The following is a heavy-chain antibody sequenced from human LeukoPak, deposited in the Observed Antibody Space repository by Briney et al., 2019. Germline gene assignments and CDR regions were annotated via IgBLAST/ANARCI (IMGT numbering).Heavy chain of an antibody. Sequence: GGSLRLSCAASGFTVSSNYMSWVRQAPGKGLEWVSVIYSGGSTYYADSVKGRFTISRDNSKNTLYLQMSSLRAEDTAVYYCARGREYQLDFDYWGQGTLVTVSS. D-gene: IGHD2-2*01. CDR2: IYSGGST. J-gene: IGHJ4*02. CDR1: GFTVSSNY. V-gene: IGHV3-53*01. CDR3: ARGREYQLDFDY.